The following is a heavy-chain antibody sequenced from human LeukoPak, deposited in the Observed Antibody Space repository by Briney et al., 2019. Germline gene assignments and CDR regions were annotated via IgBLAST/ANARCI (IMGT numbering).Heavy chain of an antibody. CDR3: AREGVQLWAFDY. D-gene: IGHD5-18*01. CDR1: GGSIDSSSYY. V-gene: IGHV4-39*07. J-gene: IGHJ4*02. CDR2: IYYSGST. Sequence: PSETLSHTCTVSGGSIDSSSYYWGWVRQPPGKGLEWIGSIYYSGSTYYNPSLKSRVTILVDTSKNQFSLKLSSVTAADTAVYYCAREGVQLWAFDYWGQGTLVTVSS.